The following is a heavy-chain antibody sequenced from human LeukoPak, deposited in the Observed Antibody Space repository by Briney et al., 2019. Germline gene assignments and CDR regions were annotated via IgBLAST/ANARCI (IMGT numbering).Heavy chain of an antibody. V-gene: IGHV3-23*01. D-gene: IGHD2-2*01. Sequence: PGGSLRLSCAASGFTFSSYAISWVRQAPGKGLEWVSAISGSGGSTYYADSVKGWFTISRDNSKNTLYLQMNSLRAEDTAVYYCAKEGSTSRRPNWFDPWGQGTLVTVSS. CDR1: GFTFSSYA. CDR2: ISGSGGST. CDR3: AKEGSTSRRPNWFDP. J-gene: IGHJ5*02.